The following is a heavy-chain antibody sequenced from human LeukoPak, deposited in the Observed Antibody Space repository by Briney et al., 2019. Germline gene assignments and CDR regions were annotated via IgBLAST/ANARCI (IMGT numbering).Heavy chain of an antibody. CDR2: INPSGGST. CDR1: GYTFTSYY. V-gene: IGHV1-46*01. Sequence: GASVKVSCKASGYTFTSYYIHWVRQAPGQGLEWMGIINPSGGSTSYAQKFQGRVTMTRDTSTSTVYMELSSLRSEDTAVYYCASVVAARGWFDPWGQGTLVTVSS. D-gene: IGHD2-15*01. CDR3: ASVVAARGWFDP. J-gene: IGHJ5*02.